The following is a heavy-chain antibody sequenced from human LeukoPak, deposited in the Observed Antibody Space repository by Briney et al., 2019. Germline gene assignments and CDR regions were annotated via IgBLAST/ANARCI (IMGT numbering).Heavy chain of an antibody. J-gene: IGHJ4*02. CDR2: ISAYNGKA. D-gene: IGHD2-2*01. CDR1: GYTFTSYG. CDR3: ARDPALDY. Sequence: ASVKVSCKASGYTFTSYGISWLRQAPGQGLEWMGWISAYNGKANYAQKVQGRVTITADKSTSTAYMELSSLRSEDTAVYYCARDPALDYWGQGTLVTVSS. V-gene: IGHV1-18*01.